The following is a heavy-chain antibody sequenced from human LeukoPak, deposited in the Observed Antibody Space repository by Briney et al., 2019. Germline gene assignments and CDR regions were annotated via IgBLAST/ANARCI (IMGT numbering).Heavy chain of an antibody. V-gene: IGHV3-33*01. CDR2: IWYDGSNK. CDR1: GFTFSSYG. Sequence: GRSLRLSCAASGFTFSSYGMHWVRQAPGKGLEWVAVIWYDGSNKYYADSVKGRFTISRDNSKNTLYLQMNSLRAEDTAVYYCARDATTFDAFDIWGQGTIVTVSS. D-gene: IGHD1-7*01. J-gene: IGHJ3*02. CDR3: ARDATTFDAFDI.